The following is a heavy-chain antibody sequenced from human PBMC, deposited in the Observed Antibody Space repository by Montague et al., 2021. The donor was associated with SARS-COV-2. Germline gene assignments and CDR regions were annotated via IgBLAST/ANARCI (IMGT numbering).Heavy chain of an antibody. CDR3: ARFPTSYYYDSKAAPATPDAFDI. V-gene: IGHV4-34*01. CDR2: INHSGST. Sequence: SETLSLTCAVYGGSFSGYYWSWIRQPPGKGLEWIWEINHSGSTNYNPSHKRRVTISVDTSKNQFSLKLSSVTAADTAVYYCARFPTSYYYDSKAAPATPDAFDIWGQGTMVTVSS. D-gene: IGHD3-22*01. CDR1: GGSFSGYY. J-gene: IGHJ3*02.